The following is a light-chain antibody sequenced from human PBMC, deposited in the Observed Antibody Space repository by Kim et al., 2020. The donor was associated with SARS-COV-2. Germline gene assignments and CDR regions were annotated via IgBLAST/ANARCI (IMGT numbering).Light chain of an antibody. V-gene: IGLV1-47*01. Sequence: GQRVTISFSGSTSNIGRDYVSWYQQLPGTAPKLLIYSNNQRPSGVPDRFSGSKSGTSASLAISELRSEDEADYYCAAWDDSLSGRVFGTGTKVTVL. CDR1: TSNIGRDY. J-gene: IGLJ1*01. CDR2: SNN. CDR3: AAWDDSLSGRV.